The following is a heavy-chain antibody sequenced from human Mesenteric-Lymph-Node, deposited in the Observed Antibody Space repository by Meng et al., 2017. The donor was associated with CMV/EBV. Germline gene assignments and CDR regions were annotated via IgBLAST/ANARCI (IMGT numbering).Heavy chain of an antibody. J-gene: IGHJ4*02. D-gene: IGHD2-2*01. CDR3: TTPRSPNCASTRCARKFFDD. CDR1: FSSYA. V-gene: IGHV3-30*04. Sequence: FSSYAMHWVRQAPGKGLEWVAVISHDGGDRYYADSVTGRFTIFRDNSKNILFLQMNSLRAEDTAVYYCTTPRSPNCASTRCARKFFDDWGQGTLVTVSS. CDR2: ISHDGGDR.